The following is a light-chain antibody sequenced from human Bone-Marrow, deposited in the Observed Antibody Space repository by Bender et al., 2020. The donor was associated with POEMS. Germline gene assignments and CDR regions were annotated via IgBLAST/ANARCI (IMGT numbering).Light chain of an antibody. J-gene: IGLJ2*01. Sequence: QSALTQPRSVSGSPGQSVTISCTGTSRDIGTYVFVSWYHQHPGKAPKVMIYDVSKRPSGVPDRFSGSKSGNTASLTISGLQAEDEADYYCCSYAGYYTSFGGGTKLTVL. CDR2: DVS. V-gene: IGLV2-11*01. CDR1: SRDIGTYVF. CDR3: CSYAGYYTS.